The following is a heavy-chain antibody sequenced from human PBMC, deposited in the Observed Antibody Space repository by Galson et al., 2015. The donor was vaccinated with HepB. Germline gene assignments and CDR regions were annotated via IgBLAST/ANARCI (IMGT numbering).Heavy chain of an antibody. V-gene: IGHV3-23*01. CDR1: GYTFRHYA. Sequence: SLRLSCAASGYTFRHYAMSWVRQAPGKGLEWVSSISGSGGNTFYADSVKGRFTISRDNSKNTVYLQMNGLRAEDTAIYYCAKPIYYRDSSGYSIGDHWGQGTLVTVSS. CDR3: AKPIYYRDSSGYSIGDH. J-gene: IGHJ4*02. D-gene: IGHD3-22*01. CDR2: ISGSGGNT.